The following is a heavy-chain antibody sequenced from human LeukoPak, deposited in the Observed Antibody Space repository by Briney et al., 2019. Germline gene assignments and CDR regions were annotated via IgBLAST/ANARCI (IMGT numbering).Heavy chain of an antibody. CDR3: ARDRYYDSSGVYYFDY. D-gene: IGHD3-22*01. Sequence: GGSLRLSCAASGFTFSSHTMHWVRQAPGKGLEWVAVISYDGSNTYYADSVKGRFTISRDISKNTLYLQMNSLRAEDTAVYYCARDRYYDSSGVYYFDYWGQGTLVTVSS. V-gene: IGHV3-30-3*01. J-gene: IGHJ4*02. CDR1: GFTFSSHT. CDR2: ISYDGSNT.